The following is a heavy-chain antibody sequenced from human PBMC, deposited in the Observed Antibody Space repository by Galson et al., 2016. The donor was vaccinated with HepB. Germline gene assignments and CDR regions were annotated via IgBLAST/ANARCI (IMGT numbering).Heavy chain of an antibody. CDR1: GGAISPDTW. D-gene: IGHD2-8*01. Sequence: SETLSLTCTVSGGAISPDTWWSWLRQSPTKGLEWIGEIDHSGTTNYNPSLKSRVTISVDTSKNQFSLKLNSVAAADTAVYYCARVHGYFFYMDVWGKGTTVTVSS. J-gene: IGHJ6*03. V-gene: IGHV4-4*02. CDR2: IDHSGTT. CDR3: ARVHGYFFYMDV.